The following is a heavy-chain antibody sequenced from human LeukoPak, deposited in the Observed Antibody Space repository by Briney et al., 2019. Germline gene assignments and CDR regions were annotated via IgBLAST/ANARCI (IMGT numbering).Heavy chain of an antibody. J-gene: IGHJ4*02. V-gene: IGHV3-33*01. CDR1: GFTLCSYW. CDR2: IWYDGSNK. Sequence: GAPGLSRGAAGFTLCSYWMHWGRQAPGEGVGGVAVIWYDGSNKYYVDSVKGRFTISRDNSKNTLYLQMNSLRAEDTAVYYCARDQNEGYGDYFYYFDYWGQGTLVTVSS. CDR3: ARDQNEGYGDYFYYFDY. D-gene: IGHD4-17*01.